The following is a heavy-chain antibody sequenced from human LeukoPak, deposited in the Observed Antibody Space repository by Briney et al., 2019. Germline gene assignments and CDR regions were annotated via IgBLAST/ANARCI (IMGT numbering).Heavy chain of an antibody. D-gene: IGHD4-23*01. CDR3: ARHRGGNSRWYFDY. J-gene: IGHJ4*02. CDR2: IYYSGST. V-gene: IGHV4-39*01. CDR1: GGSISSSSYY. Sequence: SGTLSLTCTVSGGSISSSSYYWGWIRQPPGKGLEWIGSIYYSGSTYYNPSLKSRVTISVDTSKNQFSLKLSSVTAADTAVYYCARHRGGNSRWYFDYWGQGTLVTVSS.